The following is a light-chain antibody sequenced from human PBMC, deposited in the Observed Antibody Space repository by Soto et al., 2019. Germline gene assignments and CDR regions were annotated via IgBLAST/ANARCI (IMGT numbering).Light chain of an antibody. CDR1: SSNIGSNT. Sequence: QLVLTQPPSASGTPGQRVTISCSGSSSNIGSNTVNWYQQLPGTAPKLLIYSNNQRPSGVPDRFSGSKSGTSASLAISGLQSEDEADYYCAAWDESPNAHVVFGGGTKLTVL. CDR2: SNN. V-gene: IGLV1-44*01. J-gene: IGLJ2*01. CDR3: AAWDESPNAHVV.